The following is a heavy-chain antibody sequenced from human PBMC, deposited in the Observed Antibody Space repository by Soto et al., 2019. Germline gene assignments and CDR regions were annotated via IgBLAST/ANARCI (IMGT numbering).Heavy chain of an antibody. CDR2: IYYSGST. Sequence: QVQLQESGPGLVKPSQTLSLTCTVSGGSISSGGYYWSWIRQHPGKGLEWIGYIYYSGSTYYNPSLKSRVTILVETSKNQFSLKLSSVTAADTAVYYCARGSYDILTGYYRGQDYWGQGTLVTVSS. J-gene: IGHJ4*02. V-gene: IGHV4-31*03. D-gene: IGHD3-9*01. CDR3: ARGSYDILTGYYRGQDY. CDR1: GGSISSGGYY.